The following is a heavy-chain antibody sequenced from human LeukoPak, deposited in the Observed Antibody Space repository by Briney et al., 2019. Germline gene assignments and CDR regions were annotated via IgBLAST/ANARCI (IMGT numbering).Heavy chain of an antibody. CDR3: ARDYQSWALAGVIDP. D-gene: IGHD2-2*01. J-gene: IGHJ5*02. V-gene: IGHV6-1*01. CDR1: GDSVSSNSAA. Sequence: SQTLSLTCAISGDSVSSNSAAWNWIRQSPSRGLEWLGRTYYRSKWYNDYAVSVRSRITINPDTSRNHFSLQLNSVTPEDTAVYYCARDYQSWALAGVIDPWGQGTLVTVSS. CDR2: TYYRSKWYN.